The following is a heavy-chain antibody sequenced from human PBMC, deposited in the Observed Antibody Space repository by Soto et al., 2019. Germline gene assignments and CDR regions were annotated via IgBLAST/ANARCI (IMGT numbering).Heavy chain of an antibody. Sequence: QVQMVPSGAEVKKPGSSVKVSCKASGGTFSSYAISWLRQAPGQGLDWMGGIILIFGTATYAQKFQGRVTITADESTSTAYMELSSLISDDTAVYYCARGGSPIAVAGPFDYWGQGTLVTVSS. J-gene: IGHJ4*02. CDR2: IILIFGTA. CDR1: GGTFSSYA. CDR3: ARGGSPIAVAGPFDY. V-gene: IGHV1-69*01. D-gene: IGHD6-19*01.